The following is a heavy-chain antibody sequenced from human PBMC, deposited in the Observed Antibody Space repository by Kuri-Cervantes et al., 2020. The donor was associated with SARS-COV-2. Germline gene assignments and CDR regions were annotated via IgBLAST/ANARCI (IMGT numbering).Heavy chain of an antibody. V-gene: IGHV4-59*12. CDR2: IYYSGST. CDR1: GGSISSYY. J-gene: IGHJ6*02. Sequence: GSLRLSCTVSGGSISSYYWSWIRQPPGKGLEWIGYIYYSGSTNYNPPLKSRVTISVDTSKNQFSLKLSSVTAADTAVYYCARAAPYYDFWSGYSSAAGSYGMDVWGQGSTVTVSS. D-gene: IGHD3-3*01. CDR3: ARAAPYYDFWSGYSSAAGSYGMDV.